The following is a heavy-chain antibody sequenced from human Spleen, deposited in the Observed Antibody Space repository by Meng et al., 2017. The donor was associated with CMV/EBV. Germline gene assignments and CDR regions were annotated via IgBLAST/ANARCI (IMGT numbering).Heavy chain of an antibody. J-gene: IGHJ3*02. V-gene: IGHV3-9*01. D-gene: IGHD5-12*01. CDR1: GFTFDDYA. CDR3: AKDTYSGYDQGAAFDI. CDR2: ISWNSGSI. Sequence: GGSLRLSCAASGFTFDDYAMHWVRQAPGKGLEWVSGISWNSGSIGYADSVKGRFTISRDNAKNSLYLQMNSLRAEDTALYYCAKDTYSGYDQGAAFDIWGQGTMVTVSS.